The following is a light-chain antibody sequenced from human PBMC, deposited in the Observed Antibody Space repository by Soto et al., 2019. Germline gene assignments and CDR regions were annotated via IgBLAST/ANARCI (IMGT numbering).Light chain of an antibody. J-gene: IGLJ3*02. CDR3: NSYTTSSTLV. CDR2: EVS. CDR1: SSDVGIYNY. V-gene: IGLV2-14*01. Sequence: QSALTQPASVSGSPGQSITISCSGTSSDVGIYNYVSWYQQHPGKAPELMIYEVSNRPSGVSNRFSGSKSGNTASLTISGLQAEDEADYYCNSYTTSSTLVFGGGTKVTVL.